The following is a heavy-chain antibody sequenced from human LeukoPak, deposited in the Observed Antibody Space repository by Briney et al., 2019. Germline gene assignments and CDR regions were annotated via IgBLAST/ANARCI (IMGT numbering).Heavy chain of an antibody. J-gene: IGHJ4*02. V-gene: IGHV1-69*05. Sequence: ASVKVSCKASGGTFSSYAISWVRQAPGQGLEWMGGIIPIFGTANYAQKFQGRVTITTDESTSTAYMELSSLRSEDTAVYYCASLRGSSWYADYWGQGTLVTVSS. D-gene: IGHD6-13*01. CDR3: ASLRGSSWYADY. CDR2: IIPIFGTA. CDR1: GGTFSSYA.